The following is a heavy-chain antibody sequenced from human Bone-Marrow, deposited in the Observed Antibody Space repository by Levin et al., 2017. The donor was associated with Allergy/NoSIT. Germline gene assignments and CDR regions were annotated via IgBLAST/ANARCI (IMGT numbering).Heavy chain of an antibody. CDR1: GGSISSFY. CDR3: ATGGIAARHFYGMDV. Sequence: SETLSLTCTISGGSISSFYWSWIRQPPGKGLEWIGYISKSGSTSSNPSLKSRVSLSLDTSKNQFSLKVNSVTAADTAVYYCATGGIAARHFYGMDVWGQGTTVAVSS. J-gene: IGHJ6*02. V-gene: IGHV4-59*01. D-gene: IGHD6-6*01. CDR2: ISKSGST.